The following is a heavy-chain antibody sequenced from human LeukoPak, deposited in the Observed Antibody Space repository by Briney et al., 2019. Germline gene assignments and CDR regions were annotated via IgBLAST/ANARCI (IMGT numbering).Heavy chain of an antibody. CDR3: ARPYYDFWSGTDAFDI. D-gene: IGHD3-3*01. CDR1: GGSISSSSCY. CDR2: IYYSGST. J-gene: IGHJ3*02. Sequence: PSETLSLTCTVSGGSISSSSCYWGWIRRPPGKGLEWIGSIYYSGSTYYNPSLKSRVTISVDTSKNQFSLKLSSVTAADTAVYYCARPYYDFWSGTDAFDIWGQGTMVTVSS. V-gene: IGHV4-39*07.